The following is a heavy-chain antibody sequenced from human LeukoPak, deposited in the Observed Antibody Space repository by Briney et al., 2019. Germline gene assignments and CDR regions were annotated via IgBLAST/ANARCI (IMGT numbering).Heavy chain of an antibody. CDR1: GGSISSYH. J-gene: IGHJ4*02. D-gene: IGHD3-22*01. CDR2: IYYSGST. CDR3: ARLSPYYYDSSGYHPDY. V-gene: IGHV4-59*08. Sequence: SETLSLTCSVSGGSISSYHWSWIRQPPGKGLEWIGYIYYSGSTYYNPSLKSRVSISVDTSKNQFSLKLSSVTAADTAVYYCARLSPYYYDSSGYHPDYWGQGTLVTVSS.